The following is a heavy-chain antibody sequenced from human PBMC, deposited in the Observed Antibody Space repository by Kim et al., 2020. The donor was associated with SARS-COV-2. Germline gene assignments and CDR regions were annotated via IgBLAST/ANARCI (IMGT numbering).Heavy chain of an antibody. V-gene: IGHV3-11*01. J-gene: IGHJ4*02. CDR1: GFTFSAYY. CDR2: ITNSGEAI. Sequence: GGSLRLSCEASGFTFSAYYMSWIRQAPGRGLEWISCITNSGEAIYHADSVKGRFSISRDNAKNSLFLQMDSLRADDTAIYYCAKERSYGTGYADFWGQGTLVAVSS. CDR3: AKERSYGTGYADF. D-gene: IGHD3-10*01.